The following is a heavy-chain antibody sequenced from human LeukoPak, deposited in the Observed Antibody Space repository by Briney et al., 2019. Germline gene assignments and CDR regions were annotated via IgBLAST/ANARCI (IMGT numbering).Heavy chain of an antibody. V-gene: IGHV7-4-1*02. CDR1: GYTFTSYA. CDR2: INTNTGNP. CDR3: ARGRYGYSYGPDDFDY. Sequence: ASVKVPCKASGYTFTSYAMNWVRQAPGQGLEWMGWINTNTGNPTYAQGFTGRFVFSLDTSVSTAYLQVSSLKAEDTAVYYCARGRYGYSYGPDDFDYWGQGTLVTVSS. J-gene: IGHJ4*02. D-gene: IGHD5-18*01.